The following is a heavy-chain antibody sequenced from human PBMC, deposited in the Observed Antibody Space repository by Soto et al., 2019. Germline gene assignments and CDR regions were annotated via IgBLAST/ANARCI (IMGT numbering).Heavy chain of an antibody. V-gene: IGHV3-30*18. CDR2: ISYDGSNK. Sequence: PGGSLRLSCAASGFTFSSYGMHWVRQAPGKGLEWVAVISYDGSNKCYADSVKGRFTISRDNSKNTLYLQMNSLRAEDTAVYYCAKDSLYSSSLHDAFDIWGQGTMVTVSS. J-gene: IGHJ3*02. D-gene: IGHD6-13*01. CDR1: GFTFSSYG. CDR3: AKDSLYSSSLHDAFDI.